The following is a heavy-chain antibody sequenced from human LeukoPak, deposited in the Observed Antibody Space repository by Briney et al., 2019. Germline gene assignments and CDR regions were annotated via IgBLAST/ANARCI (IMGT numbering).Heavy chain of an antibody. D-gene: IGHD2-21*02. CDR2: LYYSGYT. CDR1: VDSISGYY. Sequence: SETLSLTCTVSVDSISGYYWSWIRQPPGKGLEGFRYLYYSGYTNYNPTLTSRVTISVDTSNNHCSLTLSSVTAANTAVYYCARGPLAYCGADCSVDAFDIWGQGTVVIVTS. V-gene: IGHV4-59*08. CDR3: ARGPLAYCGADCSVDAFDI. J-gene: IGHJ3*02.